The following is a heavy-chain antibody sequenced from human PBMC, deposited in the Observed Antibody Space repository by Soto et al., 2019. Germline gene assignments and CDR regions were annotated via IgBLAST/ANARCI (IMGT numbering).Heavy chain of an antibody. CDR1: GFTFDDYA. CDR3: AKALDYDSSGYYYFDY. D-gene: IGHD3-22*01. V-gene: IGHV3-9*01. Sequence: EVPLVESGGGLVQSGRSLRLSCAASGFTFDDYAMHWVRQAPGKGLEWVSSISWNSGSIAYADSVKGRFTISRDNAKTSLFLQMSSLRPEDTALYYCAKALDYDSSGYYYFDYWGQGTLVTVSS. CDR2: ISWNSGSI. J-gene: IGHJ4*02.